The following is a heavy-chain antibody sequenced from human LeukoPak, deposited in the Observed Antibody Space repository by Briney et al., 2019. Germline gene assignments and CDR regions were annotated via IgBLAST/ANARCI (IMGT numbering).Heavy chain of an antibody. Sequence: GASVKVSCKASGYTVTGYYMHWVRQAPGQGLEWMGRINPNSGGTNYAQKFQGRVTMTRDTSISTAYMELSRLRSDDTAVYYCARGTYYYDSSGYYSLEYWGQGTLVTVSS. J-gene: IGHJ4*02. CDR3: ARGTYYYDSSGYYSLEY. D-gene: IGHD3-22*01. V-gene: IGHV1-2*06. CDR2: INPNSGGT. CDR1: GYTVTGYY.